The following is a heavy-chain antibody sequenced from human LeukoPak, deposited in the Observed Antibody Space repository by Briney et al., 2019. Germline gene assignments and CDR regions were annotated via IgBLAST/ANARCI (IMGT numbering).Heavy chain of an antibody. D-gene: IGHD3-16*01. J-gene: IGHJ4*02. CDR2: INPISGTT. CDR1: GYTFTGYY. CDR3: VRDLMTTPTWDFDY. Sequence: SVKVSCKGSGYTFTGYYMHWVRHAPGQALEWMGWINPISGTTNYAQRLQGRVTVTSDTYISTVYLELSRLESDDTAVYYCVRDLMTTPTWDFDYWGQGTLVTVAS. V-gene: IGHV1-2*02.